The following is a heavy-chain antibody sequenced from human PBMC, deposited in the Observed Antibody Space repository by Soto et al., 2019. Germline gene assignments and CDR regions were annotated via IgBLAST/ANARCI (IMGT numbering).Heavy chain of an antibody. CDR1: GFTFSSYA. J-gene: IGHJ6*02. Sequence: QVQLVESGGGVVQPGRSLRLSCAASGFTFSSYAMHWVRQAPGKGLEWVAVISYDGSNKYYADSVKGRFTISRDNSKNTLDLQMNSLRAEDTAVYYCARDRFYGSGSSEAHYYYYYGMDVWGQGTTVTVSS. CDR3: ARDRFYGSGSSEAHYYYYYGMDV. V-gene: IGHV3-30-3*01. D-gene: IGHD3-10*01. CDR2: ISYDGSNK.